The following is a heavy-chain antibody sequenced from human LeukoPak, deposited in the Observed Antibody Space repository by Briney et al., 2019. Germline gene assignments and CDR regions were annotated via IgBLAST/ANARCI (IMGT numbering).Heavy chain of an antibody. D-gene: IGHD6-19*01. CDR3: ARVDIAVAGTFFDY. CDR1: GGYISSYY. V-gene: IGHV4-59*01. CDR2: IYYSGST. J-gene: IGHJ4*02. Sequence: SETLSLTCTVSGGYISSYYWSWIRQPPGKGLEWIGCIYYSGSTNYNPSLKSRVTISVDTSKNQFSLKLSSVTAADTAVYYCARVDIAVAGTFFDYWGQGTLVTVSS.